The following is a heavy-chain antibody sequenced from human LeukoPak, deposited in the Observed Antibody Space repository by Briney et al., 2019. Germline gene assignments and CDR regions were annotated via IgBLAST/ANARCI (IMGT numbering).Heavy chain of an antibody. CDR2: IIPIFGTA. V-gene: IGHV1-69*06. CDR1: GGTFSSYA. Sequence: ASVKVSCKASGGTFSSYAISWVRQAPGQGLEWMGGIIPIFGTANYAQKFQGRVTITAGKSTSTAYMELSSLRSEDMAVYYCARPNSSSQPFAPFDYWGQGTLVTVSS. J-gene: IGHJ4*02. D-gene: IGHD6-13*01. CDR3: ARPNSSSQPFAPFDY.